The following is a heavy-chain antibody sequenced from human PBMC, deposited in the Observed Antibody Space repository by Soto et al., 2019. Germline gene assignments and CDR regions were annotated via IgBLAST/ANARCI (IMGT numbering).Heavy chain of an antibody. D-gene: IGHD2-2*02. CDR2: ISYDGSNK. V-gene: IGHV3-30-3*01. CDR1: GFTFSSYA. CDR3: ARGGRGYCSSTSCYKMADYYYYYGMDV. J-gene: IGHJ6*02. Sequence: QVQLVESGGGVVQPGRSLRLSCAASGFTFSSYAMHWVRQAPGKGLEWVAVISYDGSNKYYADSVKGRFTISRDNSKNTLYLQMNSLRAEDTAVYYCARGGRGYCSSTSCYKMADYYYYYGMDVWGQGTTVTVSS.